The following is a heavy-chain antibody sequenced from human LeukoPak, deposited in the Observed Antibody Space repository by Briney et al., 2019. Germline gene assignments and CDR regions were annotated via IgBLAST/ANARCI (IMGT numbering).Heavy chain of an antibody. D-gene: IGHD6-13*01. Sequence: GGSLRLSCAASGFTFIDYNMHWVRQVPGKGLEWVSLISWDGSSMHYADSVKGRFTISRDNSKNSLYLQMNSLRTEDTALYYCATSSSWDNYYFDYWGQGTLVTVSS. CDR1: GFTFIDYN. V-gene: IGHV3-43*01. CDR2: ISWDGSSM. CDR3: ATSSSWDNYYFDY. J-gene: IGHJ4*02.